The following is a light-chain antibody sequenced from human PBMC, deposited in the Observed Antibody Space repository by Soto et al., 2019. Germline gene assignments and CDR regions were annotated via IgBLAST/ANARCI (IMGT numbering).Light chain of an antibody. CDR1: QSLLHSNGYNY. CDR3: MQALQTPRT. Sequence: DIVMTQSPLSLPVTPGEPASISCRSSQSLLHSNGYNYLDWYLQKPGQSPQLLIYLGSNRASGGPDRFSGRGSGTEFTLKISRVVAEDVGVYYCMQALQTPRTFGRGTKLEIK. V-gene: IGKV2-28*01. J-gene: IGKJ2*02. CDR2: LGS.